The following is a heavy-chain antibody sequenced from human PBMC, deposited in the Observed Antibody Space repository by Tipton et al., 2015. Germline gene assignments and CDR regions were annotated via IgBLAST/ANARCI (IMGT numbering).Heavy chain of an antibody. V-gene: IGHV1-18*01. CDR2: ISAYNGNT. J-gene: IGHJ4*02. D-gene: IGHD6-13*01. Sequence: QLVQSGAEVKKPGASVKVSCKASGYTFTSYGITWVRQAPGQGLEWMGWISAYNGNTKYAQKLQGRVTMTTDTSTSTAYMELRSLRSDDTAFYFCARENSIWYPYCDHWGQGTLVTAAS. CDR3: ARENSIWYPYCDH. CDR1: GYTFTSYG.